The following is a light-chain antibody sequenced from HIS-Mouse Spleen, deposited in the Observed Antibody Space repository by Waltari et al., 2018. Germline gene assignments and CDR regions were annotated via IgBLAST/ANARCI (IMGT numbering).Light chain of an antibody. CDR3: YSTDSSGNHRV. CDR2: EDS. J-gene: IGLJ2*01. CDR1: ALPKKY. V-gene: IGLV3-10*01. Sequence: SYELTQPPSVSVSPGQTARITCSGDALPKKYAYWYQQKSGQAPVLVIYEDSKRPSGSPEGFSGSSSVTMATLTISGAQVDDEADYYCYSTDSSGNHRVFGGGTKLTVL.